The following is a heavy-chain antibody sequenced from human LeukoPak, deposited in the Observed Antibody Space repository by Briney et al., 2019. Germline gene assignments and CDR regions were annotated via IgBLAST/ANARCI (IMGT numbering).Heavy chain of an antibody. Sequence: GESLKISCKGSGYSFTNYWISWVRQMPGKGLEWMGRINPSDSYTNYNPSFQGHVTFSVDKSIATAYLQWTTLKASDTAMYYCARGGWLDAYWGQGTLVTVSS. V-gene: IGHV5-10-1*01. CDR3: ARGGWLDAY. CDR1: GYSFTNYW. CDR2: INPSDSYT. J-gene: IGHJ4*02. D-gene: IGHD6-19*01.